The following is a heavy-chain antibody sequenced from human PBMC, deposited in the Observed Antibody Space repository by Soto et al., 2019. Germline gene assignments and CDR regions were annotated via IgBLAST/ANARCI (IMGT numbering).Heavy chain of an antibody. CDR1: GFTFSSYG. D-gene: IGHD3-3*01. J-gene: IGHJ6*02. V-gene: IGHV3-33*01. CDR3: ARVGYYDFWSGYSPAYYGMDV. CDR2: IWYDGSNK. Sequence: GGSLRLSCAASGFTFSSYGMHWVRQAPGKGLEWVAVIWYDGSNKYYADSVKGRFTISRDNSKNTLYLQMNSLRAEDTAVYYCARVGYYDFWSGYSPAYYGMDVWGQGTTVTVSS.